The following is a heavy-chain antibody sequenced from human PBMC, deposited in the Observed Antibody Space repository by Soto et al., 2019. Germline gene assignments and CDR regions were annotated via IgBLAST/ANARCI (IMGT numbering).Heavy chain of an antibody. CDR1: GYTFAGYY. CDR2: INPNSGGT. V-gene: IGHV1-2*04. CDR3: ARAGTVTTVDAFDI. Sequence: ASVKVSCKASGYTFAGYYRHWVRQAPGQGLEWMGWINPNSGGTNYAQKFQGWVTMTRDTSISTAYMELSRLRSYDTAVYYCARAGTVTTVDAFDIWGQGTIVTFSS. J-gene: IGHJ3*02. D-gene: IGHD4-17*01.